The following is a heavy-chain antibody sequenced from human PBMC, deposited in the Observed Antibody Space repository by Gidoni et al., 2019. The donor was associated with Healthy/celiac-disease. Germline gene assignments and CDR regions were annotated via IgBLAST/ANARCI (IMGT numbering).Heavy chain of an antibody. CDR3: AKDLGGDWYFDL. CDR1: GFTFSSYG. D-gene: IGHD1-26*01. J-gene: IGHJ2*01. V-gene: IGHV3-30*18. CDR2: ISYDGSNK. Sequence: QVQLVESGGGVVQPGRSLRLSCAASGFTFSSYGMHWVRQAPGKGLEWVAVISYDGSNKYYADSVKGRFTISRDNSKNTLYLQMNSLRAEDTAVYYCAKDLGGDWYFDLWGRGTLVTVSS.